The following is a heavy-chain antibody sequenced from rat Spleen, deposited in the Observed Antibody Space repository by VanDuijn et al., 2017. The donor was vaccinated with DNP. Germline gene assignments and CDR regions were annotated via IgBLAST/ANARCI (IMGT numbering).Heavy chain of an antibody. CDR1: GFTFSSFP. V-gene: IGHV5-46*01. CDR2: ISTSGGNT. D-gene: IGHD1-12*03. CDR3: ARQGYYGGYYYYAMDA. J-gene: IGHJ4*01. Sequence: EVQLVESGGGLVQPGRSMKLSCAASGFTFSSFPMAWVRQAPTKGLEWVASISTSGGNTYHRDSVKGRFTISRDNAKSSLYLQMNSLKSEDTATYYCARQGYYGGYYYYAMDAWGQGTSVTVSS.